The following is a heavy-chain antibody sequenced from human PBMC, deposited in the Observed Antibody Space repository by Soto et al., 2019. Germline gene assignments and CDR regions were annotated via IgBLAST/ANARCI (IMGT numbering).Heavy chain of an antibody. D-gene: IGHD3-22*01. CDR1: GFTFSSYA. CDR3: AKSPLSIITFDY. J-gene: IGHJ4*02. CDR2: IRAVGGIT. V-gene: IGHV3-23*01. Sequence: GTLRLSCAASGFTFSSYAMSWVRHVEGTGLEWDYPIRAVGGITDYRHAVKGRFSVHRDKPENMLYMQMNSLRAEDTAVYYCAKSPLSIITFDYLGLGTLVNGSS.